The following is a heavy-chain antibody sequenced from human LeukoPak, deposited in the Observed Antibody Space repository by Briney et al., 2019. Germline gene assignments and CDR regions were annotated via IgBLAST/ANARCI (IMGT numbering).Heavy chain of an antibody. CDR2: ISSSSSTI. CDR3: AKCIVATIGLFDY. D-gene: IGHD5-12*01. CDR1: GFTFSSYS. J-gene: IGHJ4*02. V-gene: IGHV3-48*01. Sequence: GGSLRLSCAASGFTFSSYSMNWVRQAPGKGLEWVSYISSSSSTIYYADSVKGRFSISRGNSKNTLYLQMNSLRAEDTAVYYCAKCIVATIGLFDYWGQGTLVTVSS.